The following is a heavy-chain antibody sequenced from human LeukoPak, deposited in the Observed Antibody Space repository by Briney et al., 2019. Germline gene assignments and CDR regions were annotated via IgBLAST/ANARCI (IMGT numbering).Heavy chain of an antibody. D-gene: IGHD3-22*01. V-gene: IGHV3-30*18. J-gene: IGHJ4*02. CDR1: GFTFSSYG. CDR2: ISYDGSNK. CDR3: AKFENYYDSSGYDFDY. Sequence: GGSLRLSCAAPGFTFSSYGMHWVRQAPGKGLEWVAVISYDGSNKYYADSVKGRFTISRDNSKNTLYLQMNSLRAEDTAVYYCAKFENYYDSSGYDFDYWGQGTLVTVSS.